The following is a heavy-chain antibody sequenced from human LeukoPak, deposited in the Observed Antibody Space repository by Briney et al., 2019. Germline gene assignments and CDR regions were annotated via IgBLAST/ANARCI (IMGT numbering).Heavy chain of an antibody. J-gene: IGHJ4*02. CDR1: GFTFSSNP. V-gene: IGHV3-23*01. Sequence: GGSLRLSCAASGFTFSSNPMSWVRQAPGKGLEWVSGISYGGGSTYYADSVKGRFTISRDNSKNTLYLQMNSLRSEDTAVCYCAKRIAARTPYYFDYWGQGTLVTVSS. D-gene: IGHD6-6*01. CDR2: ISYGGGST. CDR3: AKRIAARTPYYFDY.